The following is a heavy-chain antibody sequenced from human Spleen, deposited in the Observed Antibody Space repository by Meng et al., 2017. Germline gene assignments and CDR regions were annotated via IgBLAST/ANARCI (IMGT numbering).Heavy chain of an antibody. D-gene: IGHD2-8*02. CDR1: GGSISSYY. CDR2: IYYSGST. Sequence: GSLRLSCTVSGGSISSYYWSWIRQPPGKGLEWIGYIYYSGSTNYNPSLKSRVTISVDTSKNQFSLKLSSVTAADTAVYYCARGRTPALLDYFDYWGQGTLVTSPQ. V-gene: IGHV4-59*01. J-gene: IGHJ4*02. CDR3: ARGRTPALLDYFDY.